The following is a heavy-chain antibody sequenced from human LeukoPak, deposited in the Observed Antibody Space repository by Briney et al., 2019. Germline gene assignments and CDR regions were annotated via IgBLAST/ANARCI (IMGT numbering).Heavy chain of an antibody. D-gene: IGHD2-15*01. CDR1: GFTFSSYS. V-gene: IGHV3-21*01. J-gene: IGHJ4*02. CDR2: ISSSSSYI. CDR3: ARVLGGSLDQGGFDY. Sequence: GSLRLSCAASGFTFSSYSMNWVRQAPGKGLEWVSSISSSSSYIYYADSVKGRFTISRDNAKNSLYLQMNGLRAEDTAVYYCARVLGGSLDQGGFDYWGQGTLVTVSS.